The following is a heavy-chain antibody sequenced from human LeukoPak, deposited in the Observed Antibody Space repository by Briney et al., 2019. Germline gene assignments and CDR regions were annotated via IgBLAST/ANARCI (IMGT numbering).Heavy chain of an antibody. V-gene: IGHV3-21*01. D-gene: IGHD3-9*01. CDR3: ARGEYYDILTGYYTLYYGMDV. CDR1: GFTFSSYS. CDR2: ISSSSSYI. J-gene: IGHJ6*02. Sequence: GGSLRLSCAASGFTFSSYSMNWVRQAPGKGLEWVSSISSSSSYIYYADSVKGRFTISRDNAKNSLYLQMNSLRAEDTAVYYCARGEYYDILTGYYTLYYGMDVWGQGTTVTVSS.